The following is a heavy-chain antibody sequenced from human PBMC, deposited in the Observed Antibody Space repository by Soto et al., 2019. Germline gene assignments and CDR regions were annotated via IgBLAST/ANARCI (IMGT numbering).Heavy chain of an antibody. J-gene: IGHJ4*02. V-gene: IGHV1-69*06. CDR1: GGTFSSYA. D-gene: IGHD5-12*01. CDR3: ATGGYSGACFDY. Sequence: SVKVSCKASGGTFSSYAISWVRQAPGQGLEWMGGIIPIFGTANYAQKFQGRVTITADKSTSTAYMELSSLRSEDTAVYYCATGGYSGACFDYWGQGTLVTVSS. CDR2: IIPIFGTA.